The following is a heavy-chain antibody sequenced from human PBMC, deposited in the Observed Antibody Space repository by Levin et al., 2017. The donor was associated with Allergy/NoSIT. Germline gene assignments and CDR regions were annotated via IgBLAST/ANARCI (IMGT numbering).Heavy chain of an antibody. Sequence: RTGGSLRLSCAASGFTFRTYAMHWVRQAPGKGLQWVAVISYDGSNEFYADSVKGRCTISRDNSKNTLYLHLNSLRPEDTAVYYCARDAYTSTWYGNLDYYNYYYGMDVWGLGTTVTVSS. D-gene: IGHD6-13*01. J-gene: IGHJ6*02. CDR3: ARDAYTSTWYGNLDYYNYYYGMDV. CDR1: GFTFRTYA. CDR2: ISYDGSNE. V-gene: IGHV3-30*04.